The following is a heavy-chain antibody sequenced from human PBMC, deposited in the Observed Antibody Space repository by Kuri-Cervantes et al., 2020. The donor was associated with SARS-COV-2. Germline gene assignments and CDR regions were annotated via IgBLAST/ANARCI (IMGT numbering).Heavy chain of an antibody. D-gene: IGHD1-14*01. Sequence: SVKVSCKASGGTFSSYAISWVRQAPGQGLEWMGGIIPIFGIANYAQKFQGRVTITADKSTSTAYMELSSLRSEDTAVYYCARVFTGTTYISYYYYMDVWGKGTTVTVSS. CDR2: IIPIFGIA. V-gene: IGHV1-69*10. J-gene: IGHJ6*03. CDR1: GGTFSSYA. CDR3: ARVFTGTTYISYYYYMDV.